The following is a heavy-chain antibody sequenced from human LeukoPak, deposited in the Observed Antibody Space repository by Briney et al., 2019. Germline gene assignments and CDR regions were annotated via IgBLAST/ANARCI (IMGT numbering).Heavy chain of an antibody. Sequence: GASVKVSCKASGGTFSSYAISWVRQAPGQGLEWMGRIIPIFGTANYAQKFQGRVTITTDESTSTAYMELSSLRSEDTAVYYCAIKPYYYDSSGPVDYWGQGNLVTVSS. CDR1: GGTFSSYA. D-gene: IGHD3-22*01. J-gene: IGHJ4*02. CDR3: AIKPYYYDSSGPVDY. V-gene: IGHV1-69*05. CDR2: IIPIFGTA.